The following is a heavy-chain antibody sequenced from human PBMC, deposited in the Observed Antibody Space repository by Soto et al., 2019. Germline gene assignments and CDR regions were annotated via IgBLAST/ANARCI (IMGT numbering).Heavy chain of an antibody. CDR2: IKQDGSEK. CDR1: GFTFSSYW. V-gene: IGHV3-7*01. Sequence: EVQLVESGGGLVQPGGSLRLSCAASGFTFSSYWMSWVRQAPGKGLEWVANIKQDGSEKYYVDSVKGRFTISRDNAKNSLYLQMNSLRAEETAVYYCASSDGQPHERGYSYGLPFDYWGQGTLVTVSS. D-gene: IGHD5-18*01. CDR3: ASSDGQPHERGYSYGLPFDY. J-gene: IGHJ4*02.